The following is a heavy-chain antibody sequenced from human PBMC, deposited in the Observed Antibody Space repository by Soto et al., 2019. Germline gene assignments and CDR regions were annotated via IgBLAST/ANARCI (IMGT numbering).Heavy chain of an antibody. D-gene: IGHD3-22*01. V-gene: IGHV1-18*01. J-gene: IGHJ6*02. CDR1: GYTFSSYG. CDR3: ARGRYYDRSGSRNYHYYGMDV. Sequence: QAQLVQSGAEVKKPGASVKVSCKASGYTFSSYGISWVRQAPGQGLEWLGWISPYNDDTNYAQKLQGRVTRTTDTSTRTAYMDLRSLRSDDTAVYYCARGRYYDRSGSRNYHYYGMDVWGQGTTVTVSS. CDR2: ISPYNDDT.